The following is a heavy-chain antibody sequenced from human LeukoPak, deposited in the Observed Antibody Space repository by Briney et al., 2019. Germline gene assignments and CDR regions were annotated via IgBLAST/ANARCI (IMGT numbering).Heavy chain of an antibody. CDR2: ISSSSSTI. V-gene: IGHV3-48*04. CDR1: GFTFSSYS. J-gene: IGHJ4*02. CDR3: ARDTRGESDY. Sequence: PGGSLRLSCAASGFTFSSYSMNWVRQAPGKGLEWVSYISSSSSTIYYADSVKGRFTISRDNAKNSLYLQMNSLRGNDTAVYYCARDTRGESDYWGQGTLVTVSS. D-gene: IGHD2-2*01.